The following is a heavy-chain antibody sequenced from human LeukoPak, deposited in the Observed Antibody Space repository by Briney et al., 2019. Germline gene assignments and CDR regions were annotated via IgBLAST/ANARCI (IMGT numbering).Heavy chain of an antibody. J-gene: IGHJ6*02. D-gene: IGHD2-15*01. CDR2: ISSSSSYI. CDR1: GFTFSSYS. V-gene: IGHV3-21*01. Sequence: PGGSLRLSCAASGFTFSSYSMNWVRQAPGKGLEWVSSISSSSSYIYYADSVKGRFTISRDNAKNSLYLQMNSLRAEDTAVYYCAGYCSGGSCYHRDYYGMDVWGQGTTVTVSS. CDR3: AGYCSGGSCYHRDYYGMDV.